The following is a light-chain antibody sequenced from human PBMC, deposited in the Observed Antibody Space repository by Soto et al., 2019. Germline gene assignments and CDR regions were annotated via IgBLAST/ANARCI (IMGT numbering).Light chain of an antibody. Sequence: EIVLTQSPGTLSLSPGDRATLSCRASQSVSNNYLAWYQQKPRQAPRLLIYGASNRATGIPARFSGSGSGTDFTLTISSLEPEDFAVYYCQQRSNWPPTFGQGTKVDIK. CDR1: QSVSNNY. V-gene: IGKV3-11*01. J-gene: IGKJ1*01. CDR2: GAS. CDR3: QQRSNWPPT.